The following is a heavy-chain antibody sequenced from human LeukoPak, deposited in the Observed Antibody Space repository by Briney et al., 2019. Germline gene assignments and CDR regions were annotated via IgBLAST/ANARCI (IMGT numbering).Heavy chain of an antibody. Sequence: GGSLRLSCAASGFTFSSYAMSWVRQAPGKGLEWVSGIRGSSGGAHYADSVKGRFTISRDNSKNTLYLQINSLRAEDTAVYYCAKQYGDSLHIPFDYWGQGTLVTVSS. CDR2: IRGSSGGA. CDR1: GFTFSSYA. CDR3: AKQYGDSLHIPFDY. J-gene: IGHJ4*02. D-gene: IGHD4-17*01. V-gene: IGHV3-23*01.